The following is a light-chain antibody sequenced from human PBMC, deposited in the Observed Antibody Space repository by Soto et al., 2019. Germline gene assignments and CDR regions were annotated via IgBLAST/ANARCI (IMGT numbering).Light chain of an antibody. J-gene: IGKJ1*01. CDR3: QQYTSYSGT. Sequence: DSRMTPSPSTLSASVGDRVTLTCRASQSISSWLTWYQQKPGKAPKLLIYDASSLESGVPARFSGSGSGTEFTLTISRLQPDDFAAYYCQQYTSYSGTFGQGTKVDIK. V-gene: IGKV1-5*01. CDR2: DAS. CDR1: QSISSW.